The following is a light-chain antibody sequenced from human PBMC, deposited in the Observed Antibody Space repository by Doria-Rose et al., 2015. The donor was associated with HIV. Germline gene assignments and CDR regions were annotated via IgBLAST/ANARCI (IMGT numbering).Light chain of an antibody. V-gene: IGKV3-20*01. CDR3: HQYGTSCT. J-gene: IGKJ1*01. CDR1: QSFSSTY. Sequence: GTLSLSPGERATLSCRASQSFSSTYLAWYQQKPGQAPSLLIYDGSTRATGIPDRFSASGSGTDFTLTINRLEPEDFSLYYCHQYGTSCTFGQGTKVEI. CDR2: DGS.